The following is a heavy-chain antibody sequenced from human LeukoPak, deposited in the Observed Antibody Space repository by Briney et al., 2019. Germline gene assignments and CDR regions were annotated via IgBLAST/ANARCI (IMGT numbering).Heavy chain of an antibody. V-gene: IGHV1-69*05. CDR2: IIPIFGTA. CDR3: ARETDYYDSSGYAGLWY. J-gene: IGHJ4*02. Sequence: SVKVSCKASGYTFTGYYMHWVRQAPGQGLEWMGRIIPIFGTANYAQKFQGRVTITTDESTSTAYMELSSLRSEDTAVYYCARETDYYDSSGYAGLWYWGQGTLVTVSS. CDR1: GYTFTGYY. D-gene: IGHD3-22*01.